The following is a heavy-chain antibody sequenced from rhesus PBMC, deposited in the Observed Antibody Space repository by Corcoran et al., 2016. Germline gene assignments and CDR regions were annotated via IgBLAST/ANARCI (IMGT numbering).Heavy chain of an antibody. Sequence: QLQLQESGPGLVKPSETLSLTCAVSGGSISSNYWSWMRQPPGKGLEGSGRTSGSGGSTDYNPSLKSRVTISTDTSKNQFSLKLSSVTAADTAVYYCARGGYEDEYGYYYTGFDYWGQGVLVTVSS. CDR3: ARGGYEDEYGYYYTGFDY. J-gene: IGHJ4*01. V-gene: IGHV4-173*01. D-gene: IGHD3-9*01. CDR1: GGSISSNY. CDR2: TSGSGGST.